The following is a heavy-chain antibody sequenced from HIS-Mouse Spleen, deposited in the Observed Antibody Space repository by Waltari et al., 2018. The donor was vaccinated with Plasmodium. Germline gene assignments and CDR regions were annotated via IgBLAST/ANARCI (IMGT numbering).Heavy chain of an antibody. CDR3: ASSWYWYFDL. D-gene: IGHD6-13*01. CDR2: IKQDGSEK. V-gene: IGHV3-7*01. Sequence: EVQLVESGGGLVQPGGSLRHSWAASGFTFSIYWMSWVRQGPGKGLEWVANIKQDGSEKYYVDSVKGRFTISRDNAKNSLYLQMNSLRAEDTAVYYCASSWYWYFDLWGRGTLVTVSS. CDR1: GFTFSIYW. J-gene: IGHJ2*01.